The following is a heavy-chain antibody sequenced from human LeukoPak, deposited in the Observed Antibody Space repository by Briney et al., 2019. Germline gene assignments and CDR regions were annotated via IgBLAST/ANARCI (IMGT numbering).Heavy chain of an antibody. Sequence: ASETLSLTCAVSGGSISSSNWWSWVRQPPGKGLEWIGEIYNSESTNYNPSLKSRVTISVDKSKNQFSLKLSSVTAADTAVYYCASEGYYDSSGCYSVSYWGQGTLVTVSS. V-gene: IGHV4-4*02. D-gene: IGHD3-22*01. CDR1: GGSISSSNW. J-gene: IGHJ4*02. CDR2: IYNSEST. CDR3: ASEGYYDSSGCYSVSY.